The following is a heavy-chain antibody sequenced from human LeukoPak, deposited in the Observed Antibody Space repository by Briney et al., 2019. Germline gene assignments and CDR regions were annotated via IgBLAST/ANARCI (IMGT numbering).Heavy chain of an antibody. Sequence: SETLSLTCAVYGGSFSGYYWSWIRQPPGKGLEWIGEINHSGSINYNPSLKSRVTISVDTSKNQFSLKLSSVTAADTAVYYCARWSNGMDVWGQGTTVTVSS. CDR3: ARWSNGMDV. CDR1: GGSFSGYY. CDR2: INHSGSI. V-gene: IGHV4-34*01. J-gene: IGHJ6*02.